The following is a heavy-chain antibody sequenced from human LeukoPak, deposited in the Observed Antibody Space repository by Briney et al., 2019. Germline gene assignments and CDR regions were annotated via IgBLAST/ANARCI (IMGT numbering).Heavy chain of an antibody. J-gene: IGHJ4*02. D-gene: IGHD3-22*01. V-gene: IGHV4-59*01. CDR3: ARGYFDSSGYSNPFGL. CDR2: IHDSGST. Sequence: SETLSLTCTVSGASISSSYWSWIRQSPGRGLEWIGYIHDSGSTNYNPSLNSRVTMSADTSKNQLSLGLSSVTAADTAVYYCARGYFDSSGYSNPFGLWGQGALVTVSS. CDR1: GASISSSY.